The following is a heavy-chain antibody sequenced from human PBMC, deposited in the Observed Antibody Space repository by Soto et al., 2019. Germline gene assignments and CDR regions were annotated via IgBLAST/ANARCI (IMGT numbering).Heavy chain of an antibody. V-gene: IGHV1-3*01. CDR1: GYIFISYA. D-gene: IGHD5-18*01. J-gene: IGHJ4*02. Sequence: ASVKVSCKASGYIFISYAIHWVRQAPGQRLEWMGWINAGNGNTKYSQNFQGRVTITRDKSTSTAYMELSSLRSEDTAVYYCARVGRRGYSYGYFWGQGTQVTVSS. CDR3: ARVGRRGYSYGYF. CDR2: INAGNGNT.